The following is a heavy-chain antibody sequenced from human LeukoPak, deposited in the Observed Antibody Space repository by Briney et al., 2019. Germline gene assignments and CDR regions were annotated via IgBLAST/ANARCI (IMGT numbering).Heavy chain of an antibody. CDR2: INHSGST. Sequence: PSETLSLTCAVYGGSFSGYYWSWIRQPPGKGLEWIGEINHSGSTNYNPSLKSRVTISVDTSKNQFSLKLSSVTAADTAVYYCARTRNYDSSGYLGERNYYYMDVWGKGTTVTISS. CDR3: ARTRNYDSSGYLGERNYYYMDV. J-gene: IGHJ6*03. D-gene: IGHD3-22*01. V-gene: IGHV4-34*01. CDR1: GGSFSGYY.